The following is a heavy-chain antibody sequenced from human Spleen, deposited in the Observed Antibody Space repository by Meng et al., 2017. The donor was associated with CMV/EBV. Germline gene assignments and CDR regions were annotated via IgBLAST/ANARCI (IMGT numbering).Heavy chain of an antibody. D-gene: IGHD4-17*01. CDR3: AKANLYDYGDYDY. Sequence: GESLKISCAASGFTFSGYWMHWVRQAPGKGLVWVSRINGDGSITTYADSVKGRFTISRDNSKNTLYLQMNSLRAEDTAVYYCAKANLYDYGDYDYWGQGTLVTVSS. CDR2: INGDGSIT. CDR1: GFTFSGYW. J-gene: IGHJ4*02. V-gene: IGHV3-74*01.